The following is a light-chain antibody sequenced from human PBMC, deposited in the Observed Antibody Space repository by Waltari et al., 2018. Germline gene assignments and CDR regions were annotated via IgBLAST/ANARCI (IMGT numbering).Light chain of an antibody. J-gene: IGKJ2*01. Sequence: DIQMTQSPSSLSASVGDRVTITCRASQSISSYLNWYQQKPGKAPNVLIFAASSLQSGVPSRFSGSGSGTDFTLTISSLQPEDFSTYYCQQSYDTPQTFGQGTKLEIK. V-gene: IGKV1-39*01. CDR1: QSISSY. CDR2: AAS. CDR3: QQSYDTPQT.